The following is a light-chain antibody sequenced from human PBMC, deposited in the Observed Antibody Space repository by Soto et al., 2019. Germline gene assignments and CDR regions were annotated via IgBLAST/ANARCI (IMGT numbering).Light chain of an antibody. CDR1: SSNIGAGYG. CDR3: GTWDGSRNWV. V-gene: IGLV1-40*01. J-gene: IGLJ3*02. Sequence: QTVVTQPPSVSGAPGQRVTISCAGTSSNIGAGYGVHWYQQLPGRAPKLLIHNYVNRPSGVPDRFSGSKSGTSASLAITGLQTGDEADYYCGTWDGSRNWVFGGGTKLTVL. CDR2: NYV.